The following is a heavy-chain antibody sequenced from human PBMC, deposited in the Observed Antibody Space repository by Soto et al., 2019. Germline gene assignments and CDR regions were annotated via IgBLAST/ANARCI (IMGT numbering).Heavy chain of an antibody. CDR3: ARFVRHQLPTIDY. D-gene: IGHD1-26*01. CDR2: MNPSNGNT. J-gene: IGHJ4*02. Sequence: ASVKVSCKASGYTFTNYDINRVRQATGQGLEWMGWMNPSNGNTGYAQKFQGRVTMTRDTSISAAYMELSSLTSADTAVYYCARFVRHQLPTIDYWGQGALVTVSS. CDR1: GYTFTNYD. V-gene: IGHV1-8*01.